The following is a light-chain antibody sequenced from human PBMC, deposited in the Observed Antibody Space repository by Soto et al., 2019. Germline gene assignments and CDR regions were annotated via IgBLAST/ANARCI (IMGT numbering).Light chain of an antibody. CDR3: QQYNNWPPST. J-gene: IGKJ1*01. CDR2: GAS. V-gene: IGKV3-15*01. CDR1: QSVSSN. Sequence: EIVMTQSPATLSVSPGERATLSCRARQSVSSNLAWYQQKPGQAPRLLIDGASTRATGIPARFSGSGSGTEFTLTISSLQSEDFAVYYCQQYNNWPPSTFGQGTTVEIK.